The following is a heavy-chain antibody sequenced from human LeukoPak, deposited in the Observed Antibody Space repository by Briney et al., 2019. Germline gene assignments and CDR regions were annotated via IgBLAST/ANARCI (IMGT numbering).Heavy chain of an antibody. J-gene: IGHJ4*02. Sequence: PGGSLRLSCAASGFTFSSYEMNWVRQAPGKVLEWVSYISSSSSYIYYADSVKGRFTISRDNAKNSLYLQMNSLRAEDTAVYYCARGLDNYGSGSSDWGQGTLVTVSS. CDR1: GFTFSSYE. D-gene: IGHD3-10*01. CDR3: ARGLDNYGSGSSD. CDR2: ISSSSSYI. V-gene: IGHV3-21*05.